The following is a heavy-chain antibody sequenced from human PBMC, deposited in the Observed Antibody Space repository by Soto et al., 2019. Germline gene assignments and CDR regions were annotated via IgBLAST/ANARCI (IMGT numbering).Heavy chain of an antibody. J-gene: IGHJ6*02. D-gene: IGHD1-26*01. Sequence: GGPLRLSCSASGFTVSSNYMSWVRQAPGKGLEWVSVIYSGGSTYYADSVKGRFTISRDNPKNTLYLQMNSLRAEDTAVYYCARQDFMGADYYYYGMDVWGQGTTVTVSS. V-gene: IGHV3-53*01. CDR2: IYSGGST. CDR1: GFTVSSNY. CDR3: ARQDFMGADYYYYGMDV.